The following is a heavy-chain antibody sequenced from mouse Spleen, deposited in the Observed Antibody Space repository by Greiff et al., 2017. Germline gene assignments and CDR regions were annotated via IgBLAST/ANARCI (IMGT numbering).Heavy chain of an antibody. V-gene: IGHV5-9*04. J-gene: IGHJ1*01. CDR2: ISSGGGNT. D-gene: IGHD1-1*01. CDR1: GFTFSSYA. Sequence: DVKLVESGGGLVKPGGSLKLSCAASGFTFSSYAMSWVRQTPEKRLEWVATISSGGGNTYYPDSVKGRFTISRDNAKNTLYLQMSSLKSEDTAMYYCARQSRSYWYFGVWGAGTTVTGSS. CDR3: ARQSRSYWYFGV.